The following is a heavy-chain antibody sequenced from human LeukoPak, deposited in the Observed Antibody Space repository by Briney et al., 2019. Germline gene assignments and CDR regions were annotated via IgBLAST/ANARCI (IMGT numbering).Heavy chain of an antibody. J-gene: IGHJ4*02. Sequence: GGSLRLSCASSGFTFDDYAMHWVRQAPGKGLELVSGISWNSGSIFYADSVKGRFTISRDNAKNSLYLPMNSMRAEDTALYYCAKDSADWGQGKLVTVSS. CDR3: AKDSAD. CDR2: ISWNSGSI. V-gene: IGHV3-9*01. CDR1: GFTFDDYA.